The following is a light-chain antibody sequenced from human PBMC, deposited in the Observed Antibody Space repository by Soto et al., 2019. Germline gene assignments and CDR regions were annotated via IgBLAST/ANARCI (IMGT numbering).Light chain of an antibody. Sequence: DIQLTQSPSSLSASVGARVTITCRASEGISDYLAWYQQRPGKAPKLLIYAASTLKNGVPSRFSGSRSGTEFNLTISSLQPEDFATYSCQQLNSYPLTFGGGTKVEIK. CDR2: AAS. CDR3: QQLNSYPLT. CDR1: EGISDY. J-gene: IGKJ4*01. V-gene: IGKV1-9*01.